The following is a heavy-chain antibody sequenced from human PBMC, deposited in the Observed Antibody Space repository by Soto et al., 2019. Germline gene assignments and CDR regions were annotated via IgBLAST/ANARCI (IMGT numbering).Heavy chain of an antibody. D-gene: IGHD2-15*01. J-gene: IGHJ6*02. Sequence: ASVKVSCKASGYTFTSYGISLVRQAPGQGLEWMGWISAYNGNTNYAQKLQGRVTMTTDTSTSTAYMELRSLRSDDTAVYYCARGGIVVVVAATAMDVWGQGTTVTVSS. CDR1: GYTFTSYG. CDR3: ARGGIVVVVAATAMDV. CDR2: ISAYNGNT. V-gene: IGHV1-18*01.